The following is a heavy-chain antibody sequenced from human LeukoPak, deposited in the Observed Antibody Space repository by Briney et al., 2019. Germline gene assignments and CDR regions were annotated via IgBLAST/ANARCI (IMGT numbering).Heavy chain of an antibody. CDR3: AREYSSGWYATGGLDY. CDR2: ISPNSSGT. CDR1: GYTFTAYY. Sequence: ASVKVSCKTSGYTFTAYYTHWVRQAPGQGLEWMGWISPNSSGTKYAQKFQGRVTMTRDTSISTAYMELSRLRSDDTAVYYCAREYSSGWYATGGLDYWGQGTLVTVSS. V-gene: IGHV1-2*02. D-gene: IGHD6-19*01. J-gene: IGHJ4*02.